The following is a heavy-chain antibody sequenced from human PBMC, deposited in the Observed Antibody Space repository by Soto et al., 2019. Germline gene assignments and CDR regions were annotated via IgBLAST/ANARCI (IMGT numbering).Heavy chain of an antibody. CDR2: IYTSGST. D-gene: IGHD3-22*01. V-gene: IGHV4-4*07. J-gene: IGHJ4*02. CDR3: ARGGYYDSSGYGSLDY. Sequence: QVQLQESGPGLVKPSETLFLTCTVSGGSISSYYWSWIRQPAGKGLEWIGRIYTSGSTNYNPSLKSRVTMSVDTSKNQFSLKLSSVTAADTAVYYCARGGYYDSSGYGSLDYWGQGTLVTVSS. CDR1: GGSISSYY.